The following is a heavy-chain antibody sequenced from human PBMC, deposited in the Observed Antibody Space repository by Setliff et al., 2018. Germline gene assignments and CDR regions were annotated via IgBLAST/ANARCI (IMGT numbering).Heavy chain of an antibody. D-gene: IGHD3-10*01. CDR2: IYYTGKT. CDR1: GDSLSGDNYF. V-gene: IGHV4-30-4*02. J-gene: IGHJ5*02. Sequence: PSETLSLTCTVSGDSLSGDNYFWSWIRHLPGKGLQWLGHIYYTGKTYYNPPLKSRLEMSVDTSKREFALRLSSVTAADTAVYYCARTSTYVLGSGSYWDRWFDPWSQGTLVTVSS. CDR3: ARTSTYVLGSGSYWDRWFDP.